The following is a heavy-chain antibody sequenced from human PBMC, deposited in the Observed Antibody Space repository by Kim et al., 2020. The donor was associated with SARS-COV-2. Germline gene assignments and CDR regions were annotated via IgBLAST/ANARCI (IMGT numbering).Heavy chain of an antibody. D-gene: IGHD2-21*01. J-gene: IGHJ3*02. V-gene: IGHV1-46*01. CDR3: ARELWWEGRDAFDI. Sequence: AQKFQGRGTMTRDTSTSTVYMELSSLRSEDTAVYYCARELWWEGRDAFDIWGQGTMVTVSS.